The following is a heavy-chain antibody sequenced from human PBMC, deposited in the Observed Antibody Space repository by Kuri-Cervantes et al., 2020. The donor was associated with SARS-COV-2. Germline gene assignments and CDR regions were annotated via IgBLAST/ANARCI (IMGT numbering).Heavy chain of an antibody. CDR2: ISSSSGYI. CDR1: GFTFSSYS. V-gene: IGHV3-21*01. CDR3: ARDGMITFGGVIVRDYMDV. Sequence: GGSLRLSCAASGFTFSSYSMSWVRQAPGKGLEWVSSISSSSGYIYYADSVKGRFTVSRDNAKNSLYLQMNSLRAEDTAVYYCARDGMITFGGVIVRDYMDVWGKGTTVTVSS. J-gene: IGHJ6*03. D-gene: IGHD3-16*02.